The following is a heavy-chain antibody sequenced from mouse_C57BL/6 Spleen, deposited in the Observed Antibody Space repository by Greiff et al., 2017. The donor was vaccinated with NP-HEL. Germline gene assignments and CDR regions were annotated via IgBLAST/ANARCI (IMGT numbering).Heavy chain of an antibody. CDR3: ARCLTVGGPSWYFDV. V-gene: IGHV1-78*01. CDR2: IYPRDGST. D-gene: IGHD1-1*01. Sequence: QVQLQQSDAELVKPGASVKISCKVSGYTFTDHTIHWMKQRPEQGLEWIGYIYPRDGSTKYNEKFKGKATLTADKSSSTAYMQLNSLTSEDSAVYFCARCLTVGGPSWYFDVWGTGTTVTVSS. CDR1: GYTFTDHT. J-gene: IGHJ1*03.